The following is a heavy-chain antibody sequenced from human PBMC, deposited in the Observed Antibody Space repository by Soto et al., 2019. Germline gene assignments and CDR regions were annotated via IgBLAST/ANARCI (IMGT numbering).Heavy chain of an antibody. CDR1: VYSFTSYW. CDR3: ARRAVEETGPTPDY. J-gene: IGHJ4*02. CDR2: IDPSDSYT. D-gene: IGHD1-1*01. V-gene: IGHV5-10-1*01. Sequence: PGESLKISCKGSVYSFTSYWISWVRQMPGKGLEWVGRIDPSDSYTNYSPSFQGHVTISADKSISTAYLQWSSLKASDTAMYYCARRAVEETGPTPDYWGQGTLVTVSS.